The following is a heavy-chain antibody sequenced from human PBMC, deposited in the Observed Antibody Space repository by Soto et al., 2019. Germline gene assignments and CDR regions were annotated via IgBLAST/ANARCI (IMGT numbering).Heavy chain of an antibody. CDR1: GGTFSSYP. CDR3: ARVGHITNYGMAV. D-gene: IGHD1-26*01. J-gene: IGHJ6*02. Sequence: QVQLVQSGAEVKKPGSSVKVSCEASGGTFSSYPINWVRQAPGQGLEWMGGIIPFFGTSNYAQKFQGRVTITADDSTSTASMELRSLRSEDTAVYYCARVGHITNYGMAVWGQGTTVTVSS. CDR2: IIPFFGTS. V-gene: IGHV1-69*01.